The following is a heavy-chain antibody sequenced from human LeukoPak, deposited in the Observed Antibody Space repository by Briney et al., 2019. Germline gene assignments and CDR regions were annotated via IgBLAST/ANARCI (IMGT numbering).Heavy chain of an antibody. CDR3: ARAGDYDYVWGSYRPHYNWFDP. D-gene: IGHD3-16*02. CDR1: GGSFSGYY. J-gene: IGHJ5*02. Sequence: SETLSLTCAVYGGSFSGYYWSWIRQPPGKGLEWIGEINHSGSTNYNPSLKSRVTISVDTSKNQFSLKLSSVTAADTAVYYCARAGDYDYVWGSYRPHYNWFDPWGQGTLVIVSS. V-gene: IGHV4-34*01. CDR2: INHSGST.